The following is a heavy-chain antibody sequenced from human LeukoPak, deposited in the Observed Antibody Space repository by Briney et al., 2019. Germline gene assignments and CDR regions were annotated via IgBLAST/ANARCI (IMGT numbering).Heavy chain of an antibody. J-gene: IGHJ4*02. Sequence: PSETLSLTCTVSGGSISSGSYYWSWIRQPAGKGLEWIGRIYTSGSTNYNPSLKSRVTISVDTSKNQFSLKLSSVTAADTAVYYCARDLVYYDSSGYYAYYFDYWGQGTLVTFSS. V-gene: IGHV4-61*02. CDR2: IYTSGST. CDR3: ARDLVYYDSSGYYAYYFDY. D-gene: IGHD3-22*01. CDR1: GGSISSGSYY.